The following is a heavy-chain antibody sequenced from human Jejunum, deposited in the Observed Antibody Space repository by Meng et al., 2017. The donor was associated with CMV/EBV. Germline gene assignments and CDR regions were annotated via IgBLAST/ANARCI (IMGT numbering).Heavy chain of an antibody. V-gene: IGHV4-59*01. D-gene: IGHD6-13*01. J-gene: IGHJ4*02. CDR3: ARVPAELGSSSSSYYFDS. CDR2: AYYDGGST. CDR1: SRYF. Sequence: SRYFWTWIRQPPGKGLEWLGYAYYDGGSTNYNPSLKSRVTISVDSPENQFSLKLTSVTAADTAVYYCARVPAELGSSSSSYYFDSWGQGTLVTVSS.